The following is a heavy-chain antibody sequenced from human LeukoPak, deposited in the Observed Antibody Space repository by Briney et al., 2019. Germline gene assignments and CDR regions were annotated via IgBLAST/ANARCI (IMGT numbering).Heavy chain of an antibody. Sequence: ASVKVSCKASGYPFTGYYLHWVRQAPGQGLEWMGWINPNSGFTNYAQKFQGRVTMTRDTSISTAYMELSRLRSDDTAVYYCASGSGYELGGAFDIWGQGTMVTVSS. CDR1: GYPFTGYY. J-gene: IGHJ3*02. CDR3: ASGSGYELGGAFDI. D-gene: IGHD5-12*01. CDR2: INPNSGFT. V-gene: IGHV1-2*02.